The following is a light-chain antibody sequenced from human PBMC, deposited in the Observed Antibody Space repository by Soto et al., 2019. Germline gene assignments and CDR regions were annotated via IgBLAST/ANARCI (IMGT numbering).Light chain of an antibody. CDR2: VAS. CDR1: QSIARH. V-gene: IGKV1-39*01. J-gene: IGKJ2*01. CDR3: QQRHSSAYT. Sequence: DLQMTQSPSSLSASVGDRVTITCRSSQSIARHLNWYQQRPGRAPKFLIYVASSLQSGVPSRFSGSGSGTDFTLTISSLQPEDFATYYCQQRHSSAYTLGQGTKLEIK.